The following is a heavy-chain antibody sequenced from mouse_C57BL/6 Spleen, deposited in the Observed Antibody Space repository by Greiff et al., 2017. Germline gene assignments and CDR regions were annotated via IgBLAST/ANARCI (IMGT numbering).Heavy chain of an antibody. Sequence: QVQLQQPGAELVMPGASVKLSCKASGYTFTSYWMHWVKQRPGQGLEWIGEIDPSDSYTNYNQKFKGKSTLTVDKSSSTAYMQLSSLTSEDSAVYYCARYYSDGDYAMDYWGQGTSVTVSS. D-gene: IGHD1-1*01. CDR2: IDPSDSYT. V-gene: IGHV1-69*01. CDR3: ARYYSDGDYAMDY. J-gene: IGHJ4*01. CDR1: GYTFTSYW.